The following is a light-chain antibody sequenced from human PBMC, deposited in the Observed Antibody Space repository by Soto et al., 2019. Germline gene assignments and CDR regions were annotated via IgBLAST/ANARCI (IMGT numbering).Light chain of an antibody. J-gene: IGLJ3*02. V-gene: IGLV2-8*01. CDR1: SXDIGTHGY. CDR2: EVN. CDR3: TSYAGCNYWV. Sequence: QSVLAQPPSASGSPGQSVTISCTGTSXDIGTHGYVSWYQQNPCKAPKLMLYEVNQRPSGVPDRFSGSKSGNTASLTVSGLQAEDEANYCCTSYAGCNYWVFGGGTK.